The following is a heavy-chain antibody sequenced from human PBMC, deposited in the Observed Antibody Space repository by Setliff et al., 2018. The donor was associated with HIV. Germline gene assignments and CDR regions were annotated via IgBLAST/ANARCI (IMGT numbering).Heavy chain of an antibody. V-gene: IGHV4-61*03. CDR3: ASGSPFDGFDM. CDR1: GGPITSNTYF. CDR2: IYTTGST. D-gene: IGHD1-26*01. Sequence: SETLSLTCSVSGGPITSNTYFWDWIRQAPGKGLEWIGHIYTTGSTHYNPSLRSRVTISIDTSKSHFSLRLKSVTAADTALYYCASGSPFDGFDMWGQGTMVTVSS. J-gene: IGHJ3*02.